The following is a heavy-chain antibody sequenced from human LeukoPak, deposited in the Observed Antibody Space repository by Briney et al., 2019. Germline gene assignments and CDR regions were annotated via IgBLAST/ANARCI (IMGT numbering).Heavy chain of an antibody. CDR1: GFSLSTSGMC. CDR2: IDWDDDK. CDR3: ARGVGWYRGPFQH. V-gene: IGHV2-70*11. J-gene: IGHJ1*01. D-gene: IGHD6-19*01. Sequence: SGPALVKPTQTLTLTCTFSGFSLSTSGMCVSWIRQPPGKALEWLARIDWDDDKYYSTPLKTRLTISKDTSKNQVVLTMTNMDPVDTATYYCARGVGWYRGPFQHWGQGTLVTVSS.